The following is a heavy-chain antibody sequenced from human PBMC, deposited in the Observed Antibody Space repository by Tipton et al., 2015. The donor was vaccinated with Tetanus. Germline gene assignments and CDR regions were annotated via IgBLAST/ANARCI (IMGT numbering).Heavy chain of an antibody. Sequence: TLSLTCTVSGDSISSHYWNWIRQPPGKGLEWIGYFSYSGSSNYNPSLKSRVTISGDTSKNQFSLKLSSVTPADTAVYYCARGSSVWSWYMQLWGRGTLVTVSS. CDR3: ARGSSVWSWYMQL. V-gene: IGHV4-59*11. CDR2: FSYSGSS. D-gene: IGHD2-2*01. CDR1: GDSISSHY. J-gene: IGHJ1*01.